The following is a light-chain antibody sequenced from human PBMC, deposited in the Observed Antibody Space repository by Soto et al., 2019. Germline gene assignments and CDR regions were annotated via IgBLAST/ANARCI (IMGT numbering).Light chain of an antibody. Sequence: AVLLTQSPASFSASTGDRATITCRASQDIHNYLAWYQQVPGKAPKLLLYAASILQTGVPSRFSGSGSGTDFTLTIDGLQSEDFATYFCQHYYNHPWTFVQGTTVE. CDR2: AAS. CDR3: QHYYNHPWT. V-gene: IGKV1-8*01. CDR1: QDIHNY. J-gene: IGKJ1*01.